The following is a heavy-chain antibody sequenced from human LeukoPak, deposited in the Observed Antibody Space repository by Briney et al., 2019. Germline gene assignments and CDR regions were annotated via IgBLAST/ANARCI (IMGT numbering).Heavy chain of an antibody. CDR2: IYYSGST. J-gene: IGHJ3*02. CDR3: ARYSYGSHDAFDI. V-gene: IGHV4-59*01. Sequence: SETLSLTCTVSGGSISSYYWSWLRQPPGKGLEWIGYIYYSGSTNYNPSLKSRVTISVDTSKNQFSLKLSSVTAADTAVYYCARYSYGSHDAFDIWGQGTMVTVSS. CDR1: GGSISSYY. D-gene: IGHD5-18*01.